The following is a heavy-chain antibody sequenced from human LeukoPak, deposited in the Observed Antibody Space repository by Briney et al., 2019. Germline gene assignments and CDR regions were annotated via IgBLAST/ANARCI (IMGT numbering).Heavy chain of an antibody. CDR1: GYTSTSYG. J-gene: IGHJ4*02. V-gene: IGHV1-18*04. CDR3: ARGVAVAGPHFFDY. D-gene: IGHD6-19*01. CDR2: ISAYNGNT. Sequence: ASVKVSCKASGYTSTSYGISWVRQAPGQGLEWMGWISAYNGNTNYAQKLQGRVTMTTDTSTSTAYMELRSLRSDDTAVYYCARGVAVAGPHFFDYWGQGTLVTVSS.